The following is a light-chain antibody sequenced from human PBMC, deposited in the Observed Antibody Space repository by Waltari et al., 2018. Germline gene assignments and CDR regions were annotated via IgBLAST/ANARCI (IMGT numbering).Light chain of an antibody. CDR2: AVS. CDR1: QDIKKD. J-gene: IGKJ2*01. CDR3: LQDYTHPYT. Sequence: AIQMTQSPSSLSANIGDRVTITCRASQDIKKDLGWYQQKPGKAPKLLIYAVSSLQTGVPSRLSGSGSGTYFTLTISSLQPEDSATYFCLQDYTHPYTFGQGTKLEIK. V-gene: IGKV1-6*01.